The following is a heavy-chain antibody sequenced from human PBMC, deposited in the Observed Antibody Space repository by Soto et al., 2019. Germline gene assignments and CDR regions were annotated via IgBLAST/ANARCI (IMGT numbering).Heavy chain of an antibody. CDR2: ISAYNGNT. V-gene: IGHV1-18*01. D-gene: IGHD3-22*01. CDR3: AREVITTGWFDP. J-gene: IGHJ5*02. Sequence: GASVKVSCKASGYTFTRFGISWVRQAPGQGLEWMGWISAYNGNTNYAQKLQGRVTMTTDTSTSTAYMELRSLRSDDTAVYYCAREVITTGWFDPWGQGTLVTVSS. CDR1: GYTFTRFG.